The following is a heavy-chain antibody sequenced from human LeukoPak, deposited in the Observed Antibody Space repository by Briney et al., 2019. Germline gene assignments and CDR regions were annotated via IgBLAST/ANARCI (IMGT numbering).Heavy chain of an antibody. CDR2: INDNGRST. D-gene: IGHD6-19*01. CDR3: VRYSSGWYYDY. V-gene: IGHV3-64D*09. J-gene: IGHJ4*02. CDR1: GFTFSKYA. Sequence: GGSLSLSCSASGFTFSKYAMHWVRQAPGKGLEYVSAINDNGRSTYYADSVKGRFSISRDNSKSTLYLQMSSLRTEDTAVYYCVRYSSGWYYDYWGQGTLVTVSS.